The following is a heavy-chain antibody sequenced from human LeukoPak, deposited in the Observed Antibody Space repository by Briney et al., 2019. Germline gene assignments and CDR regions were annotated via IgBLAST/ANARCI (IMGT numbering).Heavy chain of an antibody. J-gene: IGHJ4*02. D-gene: IGHD2-15*01. CDR3: VRDVSDENDSASRMHLDS. V-gene: IGHV3-7*01. CDR2: IKKDGREK. CDR1: GFTCSNYW. Sequence: GGSLRLSCAASGFTCSNYWMTWVRQAPGKGLEWVANIKKDGREKQYVDSVKGRFAISRDNARNSLFLQMNSLRAEDTAVYYCVRDVSDENDSASRMHLDSWGQGTLVSVSS.